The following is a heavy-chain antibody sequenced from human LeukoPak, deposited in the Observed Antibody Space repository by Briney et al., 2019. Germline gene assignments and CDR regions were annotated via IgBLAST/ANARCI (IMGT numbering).Heavy chain of an antibody. V-gene: IGHV3-74*01. D-gene: IGHD1-26*01. Sequence: PGGSLRLSCAASGFTFSPYWMHWVRHAPGKGLVWVSHINSGGNSTSYADSVKGRFTISRGNAKNPLFPQMHSLRADDTAVYYCARSFGGTYYFDYWGQGTLVTVSS. CDR3: ARSFGGTYYFDY. CDR1: GFTFSPYW. J-gene: IGHJ4*02. CDR2: INSGGNST.